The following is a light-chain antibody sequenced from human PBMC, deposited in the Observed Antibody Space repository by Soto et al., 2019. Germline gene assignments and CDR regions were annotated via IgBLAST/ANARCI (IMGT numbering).Light chain of an antibody. Sequence: DIQMTQSPSTLSASIGDRVTITCRASQSISFWLAWYQQRPGKAPNLLIYKASSLESGVPSRFSGSGSGTEFTLTISNLQPDYVTTYYCQQYNSYPLSFGGGTKVDIK. CDR3: QQYNSYPLS. J-gene: IGKJ4*01. V-gene: IGKV1-5*03. CDR2: KAS. CDR1: QSISFW.